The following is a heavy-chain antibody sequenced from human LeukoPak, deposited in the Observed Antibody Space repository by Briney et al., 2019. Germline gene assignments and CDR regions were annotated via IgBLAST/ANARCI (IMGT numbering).Heavy chain of an antibody. CDR3: ARGHDYSNY. D-gene: IGHD4-11*01. CDR2: MNPNSGNT. J-gene: IGHJ4*02. V-gene: IGHV1-8*03. Sequence: ASVKVSCKASGYTFTSYYMHWVRQATGQGLEWMGWMNPNSGNTGYAQKFQGRVTITRNTSISTVYMELSSLRSEDTAVYYCARGHDYSNYWGQGTLVTVSS. CDR1: GYTFTSYY.